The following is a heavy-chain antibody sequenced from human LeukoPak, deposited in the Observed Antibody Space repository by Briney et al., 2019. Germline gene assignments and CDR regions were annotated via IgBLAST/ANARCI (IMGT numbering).Heavy chain of an antibody. V-gene: IGHV3-23*01. D-gene: IGHD3-10*01. J-gene: IGHJ6*03. Sequence: GGSLRLSCAASGFTFSSYAMSWVRQAPGKGLEWVSAISGSGGSTYYADSVKGRFTISRDNSKNTLYLQMNSLRAEDTAVYYCAKGGSGSYYKVYYMDVWGKGTTVTVSS. CDR2: ISGSGGST. CDR3: AKGGSGSYYKVYYMDV. CDR1: GFTFSSYA.